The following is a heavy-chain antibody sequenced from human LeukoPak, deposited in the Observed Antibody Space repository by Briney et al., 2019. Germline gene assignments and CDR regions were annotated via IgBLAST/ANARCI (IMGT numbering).Heavy chain of an antibody. CDR2: IFRIGST. CDR1: GFSITTGYY. D-gene: IGHD6-13*01. CDR3: ARVIDVASAGYFDS. Sequence: SETLSLTCTVSGFSITTGYYWAWIRQPPGKGLEWIGTIFRIGSTYYNPSLKSRVTISVDTSKNQFSLKLSSVTAADTALYYCARVIDVASAGYFDSWGQGTQVTVSS. J-gene: IGHJ4*02. V-gene: IGHV4-38-2*02.